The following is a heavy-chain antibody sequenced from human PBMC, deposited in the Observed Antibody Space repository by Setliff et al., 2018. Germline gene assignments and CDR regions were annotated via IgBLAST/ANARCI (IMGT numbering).Heavy chain of an antibody. CDR2: IYPGDSDT. D-gene: IGHD4-17*01. CDR1: GYNFINYW. Sequence: GESLKISCKGSGYNFINYWIGWVRQMPGKGLEWMGIIYPGDSDTRYSPSFQGQVTISADKSVSTTYLQWSSLKASDTGMYYCARSTVTQDFDSWGQGTLVTVSS. CDR3: ARSTVTQDFDS. J-gene: IGHJ4*02. V-gene: IGHV5-51*01.